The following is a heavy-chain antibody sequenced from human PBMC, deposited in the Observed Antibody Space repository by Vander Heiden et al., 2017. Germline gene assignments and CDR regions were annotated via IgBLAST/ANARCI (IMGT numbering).Heavy chain of an antibody. V-gene: IGHV3-30*04. D-gene: IGHD4-17*01. CDR3: ARETVTKVLGY. CDR2: ISYDGSNK. CDR1: GFTFSSYA. J-gene: IGHJ4*02. Sequence: QVQLVESGGGVVQPRRSLRLSCAASGFTFSSYAMHWVRQAPGKGLEWVAVISYDGSNKYYADSVKGRFTISRDNSKNTLYLQMNSLRAEDTAVYYCARETVTKVLGYWGQGTLVTVSS.